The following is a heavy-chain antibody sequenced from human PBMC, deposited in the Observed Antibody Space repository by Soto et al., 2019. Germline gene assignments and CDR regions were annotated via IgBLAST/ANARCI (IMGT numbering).Heavy chain of an antibody. CDR2: IHYSGTT. D-gene: IGHD2-8*01. CDR1: GTSISSYY. CDR3: ARYNSYAIDY. V-gene: IGHV4-59*01. J-gene: IGHJ4*02. Sequence: ETLSLTCTGSGTSISSYYWSWIRQPPGKGLEWIANIHYSGTTNYNPSLASRVTLSVDTSKNQFSLKMTSVTAADRAMYFCARYNSYAIDYWGRGTLVTVSS.